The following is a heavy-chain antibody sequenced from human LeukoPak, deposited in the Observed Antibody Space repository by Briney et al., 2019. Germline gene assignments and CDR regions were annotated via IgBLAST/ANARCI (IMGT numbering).Heavy chain of an antibody. CDR1: GFTFSSYG. CDR2: ISYDGSNK. D-gene: IGHD3-10*01. J-gene: IGHJ4*02. Sequence: GGSLRLSCAASGFTFSSYGMHWVRQAPGKGLEWVAVISYDGSNKYYADSVKGRFTISRDNAKNTLYLQMNSLRAEDTAVYYCARSSFGYGSGSYYRDYFDYWGQGTLVTVSS. V-gene: IGHV3-30*03. CDR3: ARSSFGYGSGSYYRDYFDY.